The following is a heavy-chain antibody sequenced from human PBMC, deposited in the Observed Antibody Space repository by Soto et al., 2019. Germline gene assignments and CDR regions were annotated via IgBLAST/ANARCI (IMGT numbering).Heavy chain of an antibody. CDR2: IYYSGST. CDR1: GGSISSSSYY. D-gene: IGHD6-19*01. V-gene: IGHV4-39*01. J-gene: IGHJ4*02. CDR3: ARSIQQWLVFFDY. Sequence: QLQLQESGPGLVKPSETLSLTCTVSGGSISSSSYYWGWIRQPPGKGLEWIGSIYYSGSTYYNPSLKSRVTISVDTSKNQCSLKLSSVTAADTAVYYCARSIQQWLVFFDYWGQGTLVTVSS.